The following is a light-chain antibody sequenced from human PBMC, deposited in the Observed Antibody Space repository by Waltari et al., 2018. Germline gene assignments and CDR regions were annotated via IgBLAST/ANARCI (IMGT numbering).Light chain of an antibody. CDR1: TGAVSGSYF. CDR2: AAR. CDR3: LLYYDGVRV. J-gene: IGLJ3*02. V-gene: IGLV7-43*01. Sequence: QAVVTQEPSLTVSPGGTVTLTCASSTGAVSGSYFPSWFQQKPGQAPRTLIYAARNKHSWTSDRFSGSLLGGNAALTISGVQPEDEAEDYCLLYYDGVRVFGGGTKLTVL.